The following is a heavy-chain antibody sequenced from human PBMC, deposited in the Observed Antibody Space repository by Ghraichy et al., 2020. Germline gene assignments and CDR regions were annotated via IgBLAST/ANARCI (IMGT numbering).Heavy chain of an antibody. J-gene: IGHJ4*02. Sequence: GGSLRLSCAASGFTFDDYAMHWVRQAPGKGLEWVSGISWNSDSIGHADSVKGRFTVSRDNAKNSLYLQMSSLRAEDTALYYCVKDTSPYKWNGRLDYWGQGTLVTVSS. CDR3: VKDTSPYKWNGRLDY. CDR2: ISWNSDSI. V-gene: IGHV3-9*01. CDR1: GFTFDDYA. D-gene: IGHD1-20*01.